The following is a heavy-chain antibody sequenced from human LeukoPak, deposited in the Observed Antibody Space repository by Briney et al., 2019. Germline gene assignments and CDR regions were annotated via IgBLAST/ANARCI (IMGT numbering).Heavy chain of an antibody. CDR1: GFTFSRYW. CDR2: IKQDGSEK. D-gene: IGHD6-25*01. J-gene: IGHJ4*02. Sequence: GGSLRLSCAASGFTFSRYWMSWVRQAPGKGLEWVANIKQDGSEKYYADSVKGRFTISRDNAKNSLYLQMNSLRAEDTAVYYCAPFSSGYWGQGTLVTVSS. V-gene: IGHV3-7*01. CDR3: APFSSGY.